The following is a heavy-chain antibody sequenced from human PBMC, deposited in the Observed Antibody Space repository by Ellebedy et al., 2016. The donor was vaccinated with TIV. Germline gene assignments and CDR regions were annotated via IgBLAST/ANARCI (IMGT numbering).Heavy chain of an antibody. CDR3: ATQNGDY. Sequence: KVSXXGSGYSFTSYWISWVRQMPGKGLEWMGRIDPSDSYTNYSPSFQGHVTISADKSISTAYLQWSSLKASDTAMYYCATQNGDYWGQGTLVTVSS. J-gene: IGHJ4*02. CDR2: IDPSDSYT. CDR1: GYSFTSYW. V-gene: IGHV5-10-1*01.